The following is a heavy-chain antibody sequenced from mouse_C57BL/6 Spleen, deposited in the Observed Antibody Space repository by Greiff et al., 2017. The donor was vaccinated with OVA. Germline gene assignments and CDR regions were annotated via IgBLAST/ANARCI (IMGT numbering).Heavy chain of an antibody. CDR1: GFTFSSYA. CDR3: ARDRWLLGY. V-gene: IGHV5-4*01. Sequence: EVHLVESGGGLVKPGGSLKLSCAASGFTFSSYAMSWVRQTPEKRLEWVATISDGGSYTYYPDNVKGRFTISRDNAKNNLYLQMSHLKSEDTAMYYCARDRWLLGYWGQGTTLTVSS. CDR2: ISDGGSYT. J-gene: IGHJ2*01. D-gene: IGHD2-3*01.